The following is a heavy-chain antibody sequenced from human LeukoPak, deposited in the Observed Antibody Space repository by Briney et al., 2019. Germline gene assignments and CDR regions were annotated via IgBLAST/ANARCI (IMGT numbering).Heavy chain of an antibody. CDR3: ATRGGLTPNTLAM. Sequence: GASVKVSCKGSGYNFSVYYMHWVRQAPGQGLEWMGWMDPNSGDTIYAPKFQGRVSMTRDTSITTAYMELSSLTFDDSPMYYCATRGGLTPNTLAMWGHGTMVTVSS. V-gene: IGHV1-2*02. CDR1: GYNFSVYY. D-gene: IGHD2-15*01. J-gene: IGHJ3*01. CDR2: MDPNSGDT.